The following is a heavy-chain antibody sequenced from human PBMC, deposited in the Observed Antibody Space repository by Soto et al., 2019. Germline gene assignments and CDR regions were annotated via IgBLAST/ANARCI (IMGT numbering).Heavy chain of an antibody. D-gene: IGHD3-22*01. Sequence: ASVKVSCKASGYTFTSYGISWVRQAPGQGLEWMGWISAYNGNTNYAQKLQGRVTMTTDTSTSTAYMELRSLRSDDTAVYYCARTDYYDSSGYYYSGIDYWGQGTLVTVSS. J-gene: IGHJ4*02. V-gene: IGHV1-18*01. CDR2: ISAYNGNT. CDR3: ARTDYYDSSGYYYSGIDY. CDR1: GYTFTSYG.